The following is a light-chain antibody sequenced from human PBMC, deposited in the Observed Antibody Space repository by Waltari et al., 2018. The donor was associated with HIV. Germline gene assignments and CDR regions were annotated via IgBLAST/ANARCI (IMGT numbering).Light chain of an antibody. CDR1: SSQVGRNL. J-gene: IGLJ3*02. CDR2: SNK. CDR3: AAWDDSLNAWV. V-gene: IGLV1-44*01. Sequence: SVLAQPPSASGTPGQRVTIPCSGSSSQVGRNLVNWYQQVPGTAPKLLIYSNKQRPSGVPDRFSGSNSGTSASLAISGLQSEDEADYYCAAWDDSLNAWVFGGGTKLTVL.